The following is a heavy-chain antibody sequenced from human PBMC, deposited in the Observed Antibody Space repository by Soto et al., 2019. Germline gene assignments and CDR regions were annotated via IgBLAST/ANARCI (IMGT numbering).Heavy chain of an antibody. CDR3: AAPQYYYDSSGSAFDI. Sequence: EASVKVSCKVSGYTLTELSMHWVRQAPGKGLEWMGGFDPEDGETIYAQKFQGRVTMTEDTSTDTAYMELSSLRSEDTAVYYCAAPQYYYDSSGSAFDIWGQGTMVTVSS. CDR2: FDPEDGET. V-gene: IGHV1-24*01. D-gene: IGHD3-22*01. CDR1: GYTLTELS. J-gene: IGHJ3*02.